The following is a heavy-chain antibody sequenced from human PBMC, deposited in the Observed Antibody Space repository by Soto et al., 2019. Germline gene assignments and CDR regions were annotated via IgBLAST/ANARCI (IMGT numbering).Heavy chain of an antibody. CDR1: GFTFSSYG. CDR3: AKAGTSSGWGGYYYYYGMDV. J-gene: IGHJ6*02. V-gene: IGHV3-30*18. CDR2: ISYDGSNK. Sequence: QVQLVESGGGVVQPGRSLRLSCAASGFTFSSYGMHWVRQAPGKGLEWVAVISYDGSNKYYADSVKGRFTISRDNSKNTLYLQMNSLRAEDTAVYYCAKAGTSSGWGGYYYYYGMDVWGQGTTVTVSS. D-gene: IGHD6-19*01.